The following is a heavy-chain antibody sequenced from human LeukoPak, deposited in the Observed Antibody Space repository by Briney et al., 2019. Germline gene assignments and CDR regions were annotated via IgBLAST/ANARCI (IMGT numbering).Heavy chain of an antibody. CDR2: INPNSGGT. J-gene: IGHJ4*02. V-gene: IGHV1-2*02. CDR1: GYTFTGYY. CDR3: ARGDIVVVPAAGRLGY. D-gene: IGHD2-2*01. Sequence: ASVKVSCKASGYTFTGYYMHWVRKAPGQGLEWMGWINPNSGGTNYAQKFQGRVTMTRDTSISTVYMELSRLRSDDTAVYYCARGDIVVVPAAGRLGYWGQGTLVTVSS.